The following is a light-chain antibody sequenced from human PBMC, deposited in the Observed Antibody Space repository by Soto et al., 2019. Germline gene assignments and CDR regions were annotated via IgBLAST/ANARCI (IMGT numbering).Light chain of an antibody. CDR3: QQRSNWPPEVT. J-gene: IGKJ3*01. V-gene: IGKV3-11*01. Sequence: EIVLTQSPDTLSLSPGERATLSCRASQSVGSSLAWYQQKPGQAPRLLIYDASKKATGIPARFSGSGSGTDFTLTIRSLEPEDFAVYYCQQRSNWPPEVTFGPGTKVDIK. CDR1: QSVGSS. CDR2: DAS.